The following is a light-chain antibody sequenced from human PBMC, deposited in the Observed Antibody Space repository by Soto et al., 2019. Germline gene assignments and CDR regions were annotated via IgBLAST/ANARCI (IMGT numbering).Light chain of an antibody. CDR3: QLYGSSPPYI. J-gene: IGKJ2*01. Sequence: ILFPEAPFSVSLSPGKRATLSCRAIQSVSSSSLAWYQQRPGQAPRLLIFTASSRATGTPDRFSGSGSGTDFTLTISRLEPEDFAVYYCQLYGSSPPYILGPGTKVDNK. CDR1: QSVSSSS. V-gene: IGKV3-20*01. CDR2: TAS.